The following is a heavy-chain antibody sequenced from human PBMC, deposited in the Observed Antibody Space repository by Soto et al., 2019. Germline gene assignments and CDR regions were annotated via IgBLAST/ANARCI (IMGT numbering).Heavy chain of an antibody. CDR1: GFTFSDFG. Sequence: PGGSLRLSCEASGFTFSDFGMSWVRQTPGGGLEWVSTVNNDGRNTHYADSVKGRFTISRDNSKNTLYLQMGSLRAEDTAIYYCAKDAGNEESLFDYWGQGTLVTVSS. V-gene: IGHV3-23*01. CDR3: AKDAGNEESLFDY. J-gene: IGHJ4*02. CDR2: VNNDGRNT.